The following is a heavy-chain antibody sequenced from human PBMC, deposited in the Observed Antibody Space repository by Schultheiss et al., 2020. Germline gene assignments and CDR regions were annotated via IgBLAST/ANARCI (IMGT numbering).Heavy chain of an antibody. CDR3: ARDRREYSGYVPDY. CDR2: ISWNSGSI. J-gene: IGHJ4*02. V-gene: IGHV3-48*04. Sequence: GGSLRLSCAASGFTFSSYAMHWVRQAPGKGLEWVSGISWNSGSIGYADSVKGRFTISRDNAKNSLYLQMNSLRAEDTAVYYCARDRREYSGYVPDYWGQGTLVTVSS. CDR1: GFTFSSYA. D-gene: IGHD5-12*01.